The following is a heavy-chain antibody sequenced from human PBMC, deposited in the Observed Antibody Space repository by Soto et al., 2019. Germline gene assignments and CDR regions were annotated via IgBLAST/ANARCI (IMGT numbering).Heavy chain of an antibody. V-gene: IGHV3-48*02. J-gene: IGHJ4*02. Sequence: PGGSLRLSCAVSGFTFSSVGMNWVRQAPGKGLEWISYITSDSSTRHYADFVKGRFTISRDNAKNSLYLQMNSLRDEDTAVYFCARDPDGIIDFDYWGQGTQVTVSS. D-gene: IGHD3-10*01. CDR3: ARDPDGIIDFDY. CDR2: ITSDSSTR. CDR1: GFTFSSVG.